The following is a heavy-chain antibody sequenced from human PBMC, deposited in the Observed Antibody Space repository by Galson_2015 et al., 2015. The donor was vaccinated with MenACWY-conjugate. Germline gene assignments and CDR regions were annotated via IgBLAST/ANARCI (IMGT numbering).Heavy chain of an antibody. V-gene: IGHV5-51*01. Sequence: QSGAEVKKPGESLKISCKASGYIFTTYWIAWVRQMPGKGLEWMGLISPGDSNTRYSPSFQGQVTISADKSISTAYLQWSSLKASDTATYYCARHPPGGRGMDVWGQGTTVTVSS. CDR2: ISPGDSNT. CDR3: ARHPPGGRGMDV. J-gene: IGHJ6*02. D-gene: IGHD1-26*01. CDR1: GYIFTTYW.